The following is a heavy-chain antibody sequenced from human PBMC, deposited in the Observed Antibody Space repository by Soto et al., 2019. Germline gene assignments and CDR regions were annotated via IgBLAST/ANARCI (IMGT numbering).Heavy chain of an antibody. V-gene: IGHV4-61*01. Sequence: QVELQESGPGLVRPSETLSLTCIVSGGSVSSGSYYWSWIRQPPGKGLEWIGYVYNSGTTNYNPSLKSRVIISVDTSKNQFSLNVSSVPAADTAVYYCARVSRYYDILTGYYPRVGHWGQGTLVTVSS. CDR2: VYNSGTT. CDR3: ARVSRYYDILTGYYPRVGH. D-gene: IGHD3-9*01. J-gene: IGHJ5*02. CDR1: GGSVSSGSYY.